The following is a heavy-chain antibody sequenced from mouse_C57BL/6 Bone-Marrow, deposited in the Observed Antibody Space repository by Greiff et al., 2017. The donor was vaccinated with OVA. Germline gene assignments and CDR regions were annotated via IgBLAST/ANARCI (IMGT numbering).Heavy chain of an antibody. Sequence: VQLQQSGPELVKPGASVKISCKASGYSFTGYYMNWVKQSPEKSLEWIGEINPSTGGTTYNQKFKAKATLTVDKSSSTAYMQLKSLTSEDSAVYYCGTVVAEGYWYFDVWGTGTTVTVSS. CDR2: INPSTGGT. D-gene: IGHD1-1*01. J-gene: IGHJ1*03. V-gene: IGHV1-42*01. CDR1: GYSFTGYY. CDR3: GTVVAEGYWYFDV.